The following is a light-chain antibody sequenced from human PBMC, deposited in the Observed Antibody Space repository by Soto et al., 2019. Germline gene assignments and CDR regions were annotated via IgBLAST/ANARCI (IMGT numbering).Light chain of an antibody. CDR1: RSDVGRYNY. CDR2: EVT. J-gene: IGLJ2*01. V-gene: IGLV2-14*01. Sequence: QSALTQPASVSGSPGQSITISCTGTRSDVGRYNYVSWYQQHPGKAPKLLIYEVTYRPSGVSTHFSASKSGSTASLTISGIQAEDEADYYCSSYSTTSSPHVLFGGGTKVTVL. CDR3: SSYSTTSSPHVL.